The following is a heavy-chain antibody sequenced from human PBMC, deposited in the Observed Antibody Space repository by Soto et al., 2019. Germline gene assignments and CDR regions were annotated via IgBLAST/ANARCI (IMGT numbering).Heavy chain of an antibody. J-gene: IGHJ5*02. V-gene: IGHV1-18*01. D-gene: IGHD3-3*01. CDR1: GYTFTSYG. CDR2: ISPYNGNT. Sequence: ASVKVSCKASGYTFTSYGISWVRQAPGQGLEWMAWISPYNGNTNYAQKLQGRVTMTTDTSTSTAYMELRSLRSDDTAVYYCARDLTDFWSGYPSPNWFDPWGQGXLVTVYS. CDR3: ARDLTDFWSGYPSPNWFDP.